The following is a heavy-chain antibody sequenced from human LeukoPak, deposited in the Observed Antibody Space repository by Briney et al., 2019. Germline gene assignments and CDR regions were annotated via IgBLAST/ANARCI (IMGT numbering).Heavy chain of an antibody. V-gene: IGHV3-30*01. CDR1: GFTFSSYA. CDR3: ARDSDYYGGNSAFDY. CDR2: ISYDGSNK. D-gene: IGHD4-23*01. J-gene: IGHJ4*02. Sequence: PGWSLRLSCAASGFTFSSYAMHWVRQAPGKGLEWVAVISYDGSNKYYADSVKGRFTISRDNSKNTLYLQMNSLRAEDTAVYYCARDSDYYGGNSAFDYWGQGTLVTVSS.